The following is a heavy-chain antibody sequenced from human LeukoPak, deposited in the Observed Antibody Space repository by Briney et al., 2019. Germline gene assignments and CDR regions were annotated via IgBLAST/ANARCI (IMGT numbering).Heavy chain of an antibody. Sequence: GESLKISCKGSGYSFNNYWIGWVRQMPGKGLEWMGIIYPGDSDTRYSPSFQGQVTISADKSISTAYLQWSSLKASDTAMYYCARHREAYYDFWSGYSNWFDPWGQGTLVTVSS. CDR3: ARHREAYYDFWSGYSNWFDP. J-gene: IGHJ5*02. D-gene: IGHD3-3*01. CDR1: GYSFNNYW. CDR2: IYPGDSDT. V-gene: IGHV5-51*01.